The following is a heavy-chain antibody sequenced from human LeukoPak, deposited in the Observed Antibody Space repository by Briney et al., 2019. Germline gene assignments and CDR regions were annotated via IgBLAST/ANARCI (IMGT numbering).Heavy chain of an antibody. CDR3: VRGPGSESFIV. Sequence: PGGPLRLSCAASGFIFNDYTMHWVRQAPGKGLEWVAVITFDGGHKFYGNSLKGRFTISRDNSKNSLYLQMNALRPDDTAVYYCVRGPGSESFIVWGQGTRVTVSS. V-gene: IGHV3-30*04. J-gene: IGHJ4*02. CDR1: GFIFNDYT. D-gene: IGHD1-26*01. CDR2: ITFDGGHK.